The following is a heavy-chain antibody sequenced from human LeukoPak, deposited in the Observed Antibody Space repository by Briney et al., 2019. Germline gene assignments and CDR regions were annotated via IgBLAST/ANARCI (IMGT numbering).Heavy chain of an antibody. CDR1: GFTFSSYW. J-gene: IGHJ4*02. V-gene: IGHV3-7*01. CDR3: ARGSCSTTSCLEVY. Sequence: GXXRLSCAASGFTFSSYWMMWVRQAPGKGLEWVANIKQDGSEKYYVDSVKGRFTISRDSAKNSLYLQMNSLRAEDTSVYYCARGSCSTTSCLEVYWGQGTLVTVSS. D-gene: IGHD2-2*01. CDR2: IKQDGSEK.